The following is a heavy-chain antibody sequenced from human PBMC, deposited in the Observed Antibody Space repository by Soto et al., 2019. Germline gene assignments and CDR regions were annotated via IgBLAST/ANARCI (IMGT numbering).Heavy chain of an antibody. J-gene: IGHJ5*02. CDR1: GGSISSSNYY. CDR3: ARTIVVVPAAIRGWFDP. D-gene: IGHD2-2*02. CDR2: IYYSGST. Sequence: SETLSLTCTVSGGSISSSNYYWAWIRQSPGKGLEWIASIYYSGSTYYNPSLKSRVTISADTSKNQFSLKLSSVTAADTAVYYCARTIVVVPAAIRGWFDPWGQGTLVTVSS. V-gene: IGHV4-39*07.